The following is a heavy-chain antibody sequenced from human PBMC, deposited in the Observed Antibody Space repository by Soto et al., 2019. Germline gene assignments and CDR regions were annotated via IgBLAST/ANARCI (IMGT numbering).Heavy chain of an antibody. J-gene: IGHJ4*01. CDR1: GFTFSSYA. CDR3: ARDVEGYWHLLWY. Sequence: LRLACAASGFTFSSYAMHWVRQAPGKGLEWVAVISYDGSNKYYANSVKGRFTITRDNSKNTLYLQMNSLRAEDTAVYYCARDVEGYWHLLWYWGQGTLVTVSS. CDR2: ISYDGSNK. D-gene: IGHD1-26*01. V-gene: IGHV3-30-3*01.